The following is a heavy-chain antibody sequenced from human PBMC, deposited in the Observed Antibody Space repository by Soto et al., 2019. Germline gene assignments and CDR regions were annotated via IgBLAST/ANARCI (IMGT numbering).Heavy chain of an antibody. D-gene: IGHD4-17*01. J-gene: IGHJ4*02. Sequence: QVRVVQSGAEVKKPGASVKVSCKTSGYTFTDYDINWVRQAPGQGLEWMGWVSPDHGNAGYARQFQGRITMTSDTSIYTVFMELTNLRPEDTAVYYCAVTTGYWGQGTKVTVSS. CDR3: AVTTGY. V-gene: IGHV1-8*01. CDR1: GYTFTDYD. CDR2: VSPDHGNA.